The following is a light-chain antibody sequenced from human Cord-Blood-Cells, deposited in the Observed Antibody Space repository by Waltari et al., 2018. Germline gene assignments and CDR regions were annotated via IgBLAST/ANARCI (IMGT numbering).Light chain of an antibody. CDR1: QSVSSY. V-gene: IGKV3-11*01. CDR3: QQRSNWPPIT. CDR2: DAS. J-gene: IGKJ5*01. Sequence: EIVLTQSPATLSLSPGERATLSCRARQSVSSYLAWYQQKPGQAPRLLIYDASNRATGILARFSGSGSGTDFTLTISSLEPEDFAVYYCQQRSNWPPITFGQGTRLEIK.